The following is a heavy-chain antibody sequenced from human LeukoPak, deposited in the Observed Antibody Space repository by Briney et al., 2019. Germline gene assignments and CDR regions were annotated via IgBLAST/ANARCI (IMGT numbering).Heavy chain of an antibody. J-gene: IGHJ4*02. D-gene: IGHD6-19*01. CDR2: IIPIFGTA. V-gene: IGHV1-69*13. CDR1: GGTFSSYA. CDR3: ARGIASGWYVALDY. Sequence: SVNVSCTASGGTFSSYAISWVRQAPGQGLEWMGGIIPIFGTANYAQKFQGRVTITADESTSTAYMELSSLRSEDTAVYYCARGIASGWYVALDYWGQGTLVTVSS.